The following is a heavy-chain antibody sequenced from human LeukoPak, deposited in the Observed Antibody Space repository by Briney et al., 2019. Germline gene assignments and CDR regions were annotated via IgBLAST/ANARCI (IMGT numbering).Heavy chain of an antibody. CDR1: GFTFSNFY. CDR2: ISSASTYT. V-gene: IGHV3-11*03. CDR3: AKSFGYSRSWFDN. Sequence: SGGSLRLSCAASGFTFSNFYMSWIRQAPGKGLEWVSFISSASTYTNFADSVKGRFTVSRDNAKNSLFLQMNSLRAEDTAVYYCAKSFGYSRSWFDNWGQGTLVTVSS. D-gene: IGHD6-13*01. J-gene: IGHJ4*02.